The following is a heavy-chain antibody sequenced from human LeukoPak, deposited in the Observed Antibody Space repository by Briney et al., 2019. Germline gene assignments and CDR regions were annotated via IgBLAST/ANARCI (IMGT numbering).Heavy chain of an antibody. CDR2: ISGSGGGT. CDR3: AKTTTGYSSGRYPGWPVDY. J-gene: IGHJ4*02. D-gene: IGHD6-19*01. Sequence: QPGGSLRPSCAASGFTFSSYAVSWVRQAPGKGLEWVSAISGSGGGTYYADSVKGRFTISRDNSEKMLYLQMNSLSTEDTAVYYCAKTTTGYSSGRYPGWPVDYWGQGTLVTVSS. CDR1: GFTFSSYA. V-gene: IGHV3-23*01.